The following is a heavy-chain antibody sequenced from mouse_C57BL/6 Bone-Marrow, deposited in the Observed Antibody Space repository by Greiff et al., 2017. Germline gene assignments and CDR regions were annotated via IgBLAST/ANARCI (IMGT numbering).Heavy chain of an antibody. V-gene: IGHV1-55*01. J-gene: IGHJ2*01. CDR2: IYPGSGST. D-gene: IGHD2-3*01. Sequence: QVQLQQPGAELVKPGASVKMSCKASGYTFTSYWITWVKQRPGQGLEWIGDIYPGSGSTNYNEKFKSKATLTVETSSSTAYMQLSSLTSEDSAVYYCARWLLLFFDYWGQGTTLTVSS. CDR1: GYTFTSYW. CDR3: ARWLLLFFDY.